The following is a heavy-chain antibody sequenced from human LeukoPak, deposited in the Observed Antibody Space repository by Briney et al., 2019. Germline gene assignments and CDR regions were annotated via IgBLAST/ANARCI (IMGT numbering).Heavy chain of an antibody. CDR3: GKALYYGSGSYQLDY. CDR2: ISGSGGST. CDR1: GFTFSSYA. J-gene: IGHJ4*02. D-gene: IGHD3-10*01. Sequence: GGSLRLSCAASGFTFSSYAMSWVRQAPGKGLEWVSAISGSGGSTYYADSVKGRFTISRDNSKNTLYLQMNSLRAEDTAIYYCGKALYYGSGSYQLDYWGQGTLVTVSS. V-gene: IGHV3-23*01.